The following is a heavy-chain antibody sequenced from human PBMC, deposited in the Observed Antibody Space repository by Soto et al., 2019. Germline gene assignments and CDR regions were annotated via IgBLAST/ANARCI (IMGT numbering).Heavy chain of an antibody. Sequence: GWSLRLSCAASGFTFSSYAMHWVRQAPGKGLEWVAVISYDGSNKYYADSVKGRFTISRDNSKNTLYLQMNSLRAEDTAVYYCARVTLPAAIQGYYYYGMDVWGQGTTVTVSS. CDR2: ISYDGSNK. D-gene: IGHD2-2*01. CDR1: GFTFSSYA. CDR3: ARVTLPAAIQGYYYYGMDV. V-gene: IGHV3-30-3*01. J-gene: IGHJ6*02.